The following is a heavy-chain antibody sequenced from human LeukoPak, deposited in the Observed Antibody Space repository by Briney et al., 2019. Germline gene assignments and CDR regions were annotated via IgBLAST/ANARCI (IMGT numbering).Heavy chain of an antibody. D-gene: IGHD6-19*01. CDR1: GFTFSTYA. Sequence: PGGSLRLSCAASGFTFSTYAMSWVRQAPGKGLEWVSGISGTGDSTYYADSVKGRFTIFRDNSKNTLYLQMNSLRAEDTALYYCAKDLVTVAGNPYYFDYWGQGTLVTVSS. V-gene: IGHV3-23*01. CDR2: ISGTGDST. CDR3: AKDLVTVAGNPYYFDY. J-gene: IGHJ4*02.